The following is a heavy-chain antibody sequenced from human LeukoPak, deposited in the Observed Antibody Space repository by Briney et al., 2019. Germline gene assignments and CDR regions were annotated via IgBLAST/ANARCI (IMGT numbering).Heavy chain of an antibody. Sequence: SETLSLTCAVYGGSFSGYYWSWIRQPPGKGLEWIGEINHSGSTNYNPSLKSRVAISVDTSKNQFFLKLSSVTAADTAVYYCARGRAIAARPNYVLIDYWGQGTLVTVSS. CDR1: GGSFSGYY. CDR2: INHSGST. V-gene: IGHV4-34*01. J-gene: IGHJ4*02. D-gene: IGHD6-6*01. CDR3: ARGRAIAARPNYVLIDY.